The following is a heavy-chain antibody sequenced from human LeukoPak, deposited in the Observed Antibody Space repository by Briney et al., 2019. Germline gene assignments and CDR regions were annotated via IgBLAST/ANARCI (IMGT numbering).Heavy chain of an antibody. J-gene: IGHJ4*02. CDR2: IRYDGSNK. D-gene: IGHD5-12*01. V-gene: IGHV3-30*02. CDR3: AKDKWPPRPPENAWYFDY. Sequence: GGSLRLSCAASGFTFSSYGMHWVRQAPGKGLEWVAFIRYDGSNKYYADSVKGRFTISRDNSKNTLYLQMNGLRAEDTAVYYCAKDKWPPRPPENAWYFDYWSQGTLVTVSS. CDR1: GFTFSSYG.